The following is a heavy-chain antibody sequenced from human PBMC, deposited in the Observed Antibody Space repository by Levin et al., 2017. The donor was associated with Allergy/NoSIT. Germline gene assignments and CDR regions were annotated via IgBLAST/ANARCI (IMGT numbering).Heavy chain of an antibody. V-gene: IGHV3-30*04. CDR3: ARDSQSSLADWYFDL. CDR1: GFSFSSYA. D-gene: IGHD5-24*01. Sequence: GGSLRLSCAASGFSFSSYAMHWVRQAPGKGLEWVAVISYDGSNKYYADSVKGRFTISRDNSKNTLYLQMNSLRAEDTAVYYCARDSQSSLADWYFDLWGRGTLVTVSS. J-gene: IGHJ2*01. CDR2: ISYDGSNK.